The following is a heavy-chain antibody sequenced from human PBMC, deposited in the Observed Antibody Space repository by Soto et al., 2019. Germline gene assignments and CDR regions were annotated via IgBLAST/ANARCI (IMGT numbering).Heavy chain of an antibody. D-gene: IGHD5-12*01. CDR2: INHSGST. J-gene: IGHJ4*02. V-gene: IGHV4-34*01. CDR1: CGSFIGYY. CDR3: ARSRIVATIDY. Sequence: SETVSLTCAFYCGSFIGYYWSWIRQPPGKGLEWIGEINHSGSTNYNPSLKSRVTISVDTSKNQFSLKLSSVTAADTAVYYCARSRIVATIDYWGQGTLVTVSS.